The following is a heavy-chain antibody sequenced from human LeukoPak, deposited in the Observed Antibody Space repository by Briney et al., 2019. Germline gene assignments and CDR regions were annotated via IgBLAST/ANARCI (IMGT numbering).Heavy chain of an antibody. Sequence: PGGSLRLSCAASGFTFSSYSMNWVRQAPGKGLEWVSSISSSSSYIYYADSVKGRFTISRDNAKNSLYLQMNSLRAEDTAVYYCARDLSSIYGMDVWGQGTTVTVSS. CDR2: ISSSSSYI. V-gene: IGHV3-21*01. CDR3: ARDLSSIYGMDV. CDR1: GFTFSSYS. J-gene: IGHJ6*02. D-gene: IGHD2/OR15-2a*01.